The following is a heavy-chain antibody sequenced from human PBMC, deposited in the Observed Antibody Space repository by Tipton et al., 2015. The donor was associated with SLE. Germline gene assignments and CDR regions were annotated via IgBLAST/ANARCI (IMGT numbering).Heavy chain of an antibody. D-gene: IGHD5-12*01. V-gene: IGHV3-49*04. CDR1: GFTFGDYA. Sequence: SLRLSCTASGFTFGDYAMSWVRQAPGKGLEWVGFIRSKPYGGTTEYAASVKGRFTISRDDSKSIAYLQMNSLKTEDTAVYYCTREKDIVAVFYYYCGMDVWGQGTTVTVSS. CDR3: TREKDIVAVFYYYCGMDV. CDR2: IRSKPYGGTT. J-gene: IGHJ6*02.